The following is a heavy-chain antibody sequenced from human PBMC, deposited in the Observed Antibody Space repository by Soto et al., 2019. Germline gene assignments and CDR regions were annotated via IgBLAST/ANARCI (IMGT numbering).Heavy chain of an antibody. CDR2: INAGNGNT. CDR3: AGGVAGPKGYYFDY. V-gene: IGHV1-3*01. CDR1: GYTFTSYA. J-gene: IGHJ4*02. D-gene: IGHD6-19*01. Sequence: QVQLVQSGAEVKKPGASVKVSCKASGYTFTSYAMHWVRQAPGQRLEWMGWINAGNGNTKYSQKFQGRVTITRDTSASTAYMELSSLRSEDTAVYYCAGGVAGPKGYYFDYWGQGTLVTVSA.